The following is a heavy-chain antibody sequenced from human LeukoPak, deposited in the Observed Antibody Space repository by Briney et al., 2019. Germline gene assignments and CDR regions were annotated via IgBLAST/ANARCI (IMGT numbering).Heavy chain of an antibody. V-gene: IGHV4-59*01. D-gene: IGHD1-14*01. CDR2: IYYGGAT. J-gene: IGHJ3*01. Sequence: ESSETLSLTCTVSGGSISGYYWNWIRQPPGKGLEWIGYIYYGGATSYNPSLKSRLTISLGTSKNQFSLNLNSVTAADMAVYYCARGRISSSNTGPFDLWGQGTMVTVSS. CDR1: GGSISGYY. CDR3: ARGRISSSNTGPFDL.